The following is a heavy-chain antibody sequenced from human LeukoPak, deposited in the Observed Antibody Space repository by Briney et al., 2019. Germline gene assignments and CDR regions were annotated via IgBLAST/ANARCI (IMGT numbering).Heavy chain of an antibody. CDR3: ARDASSGWYFGAPDYYYMDV. CDR2: ISAYNGNT. D-gene: IGHD6-19*01. J-gene: IGHJ6*03. V-gene: IGHV1-18*01. CDR1: GGTFSSYA. Sequence: ASVKVSCKASGGTFSSYAISWVRQAPGQGLEWMGWISAYNGNTNYAQKLQGRVTMTTDTSTSTAYMELRSLRSDDTAVYYCARDASSGWYFGAPDYYYMDVWGKGTTVTVSS.